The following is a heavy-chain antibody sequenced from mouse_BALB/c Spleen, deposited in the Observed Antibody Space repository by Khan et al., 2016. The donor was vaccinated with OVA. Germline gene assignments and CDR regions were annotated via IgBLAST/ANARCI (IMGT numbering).Heavy chain of an antibody. V-gene: IGHV5-6-3*01. J-gene: IGHJ2*01. Sequence: EVELVESGGGLVQPGGSLKLSCEASGFTFSSYGMSWVRQTPDKRLELVATINSNGGSTYYPDSVKGRFTISRDNAKNTLYLQMSSLKSEDTAMYYCARMARTINWGQGTTLTVSS. CDR3: ARMARTIN. CDR2: INSNGGST. CDR1: GFTFSSYG.